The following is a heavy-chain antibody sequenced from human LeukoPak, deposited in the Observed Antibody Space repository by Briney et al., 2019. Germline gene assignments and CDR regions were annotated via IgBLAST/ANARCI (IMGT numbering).Heavy chain of an antibody. J-gene: IGHJ4*02. Sequence: GGSLRLSCAASGFTYSSYSMNWVRQAPGKGLEWVSSISSSSSYVYYADSVKGRFTISRDNSKNTLYLQMNSLRAEDTGVYYCARAVGPFDYWGQGTLVTVSS. D-gene: IGHD1-26*01. CDR3: ARAVGPFDY. CDR2: ISSSSSYV. CDR1: GFTYSSYS. V-gene: IGHV3-21*01.